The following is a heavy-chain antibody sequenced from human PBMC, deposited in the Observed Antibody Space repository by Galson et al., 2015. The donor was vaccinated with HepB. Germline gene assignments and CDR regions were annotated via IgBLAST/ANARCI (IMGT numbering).Heavy chain of an antibody. D-gene: IGHD5-12*01. V-gene: IGHV3-23*01. CDR1: GFTFSSYA. J-gene: IGHJ4*02. CDR3: ANLPSGYASSDY. CDR2: ISGSGGST. Sequence: SLRLSCAASGFTFSSYAMSWVRQAPGKGLEWVSAISGSGGSTYYADSVKGRFTISRDNSKNTLYLQMNSLRAEDTAVYYCANLPSGYASSDYWGQGTLVTVSS.